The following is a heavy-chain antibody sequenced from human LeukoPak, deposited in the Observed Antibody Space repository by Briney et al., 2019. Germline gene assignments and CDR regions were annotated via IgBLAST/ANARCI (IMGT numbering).Heavy chain of an antibody. Sequence: PGRSLRLSCAAPGFTFSSYGMYWVRQAPGKGLEWVAVISYVGSNKYYADSVKSLFTISRDNSKNTLYLQMNSLRAEDTAVYYCAKDRGYCSGDSCYYFDYWGQGTLVTVSS. CDR2: ISYVGSNK. D-gene: IGHD2-15*01. CDR1: GFTFSSYG. V-gene: IGHV3-30*18. CDR3: AKDRGYCSGDSCYYFDY. J-gene: IGHJ4*02.